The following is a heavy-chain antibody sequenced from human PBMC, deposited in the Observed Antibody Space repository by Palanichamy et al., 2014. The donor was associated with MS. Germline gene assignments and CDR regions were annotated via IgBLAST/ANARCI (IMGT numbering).Heavy chain of an antibody. CDR1: GFSLSNARMG. V-gene: IGHV2-26*01. CDR2: IFSNDEK. CDR3: ARLVGGLISGYSSGWSNWFDP. Sequence: VLVKPTETLTLTCTVSGFSLSNARMGVSWIRQPPGKALEWLAHIFSNDEKSYSTSLKSRLTISKDTSKSQVVLTMTNMDPVDTATYYCARLVGGLISGYSSGWSNWFDPWGQGTLVTVSS. J-gene: IGHJ5*02. D-gene: IGHD6-19*01.